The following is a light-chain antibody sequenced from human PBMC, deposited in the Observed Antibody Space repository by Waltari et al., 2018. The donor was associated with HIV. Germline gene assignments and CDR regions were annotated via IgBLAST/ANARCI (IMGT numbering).Light chain of an antibody. CDR2: DDS. Sequence: SYVLTQPPSVSVATGQTARITCGGNNIGSKSVHWYQQNPGQAPVLVVYDDSDRPSGIPERFSGSNSGNTATLTISRVEAGDEADYYCQVWDSSSDHPGVVFGGGTKLTVL. V-gene: IGLV3-21*02. CDR3: QVWDSSSDHPGVV. J-gene: IGLJ2*01. CDR1: NIGSKS.